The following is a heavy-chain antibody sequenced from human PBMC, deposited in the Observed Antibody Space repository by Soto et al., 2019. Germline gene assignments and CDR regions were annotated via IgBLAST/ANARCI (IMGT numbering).Heavy chain of an antibody. CDR3: ARRERYYGSPGWFDP. V-gene: IGHV4-39*01. Sequence: ILSLTCSVSGASINNFAYYWGWIRQPPGKGLEWIGTVYYNENTYYNPSLKSRVAISVDTAKNQFSLNLRSVTAAETAIYFCARRERYYGSPGWFDPWGQGTLVTVSS. CDR2: VYYNENT. CDR1: GASINNFAYY. D-gene: IGHD3-10*01. J-gene: IGHJ5*01.